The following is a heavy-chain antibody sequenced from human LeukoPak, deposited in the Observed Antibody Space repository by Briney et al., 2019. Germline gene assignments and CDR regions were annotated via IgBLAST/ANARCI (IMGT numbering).Heavy chain of an antibody. Sequence: SETLSLTCAVYGGSFSGYYWSWIRQPPGKGLEWIGEINHSGSTNYNPSLKSRVTISVDTSKNQFSLKLSSVTAADTAVYYCARTPHIVVVVAATPYYYGMDVWGKGTTVTVS. CDR3: ARTPHIVVVVAATPYYYGMDV. V-gene: IGHV4-34*01. D-gene: IGHD2-15*01. CDR1: GGSFSGYY. CDR2: INHSGST. J-gene: IGHJ6*04.